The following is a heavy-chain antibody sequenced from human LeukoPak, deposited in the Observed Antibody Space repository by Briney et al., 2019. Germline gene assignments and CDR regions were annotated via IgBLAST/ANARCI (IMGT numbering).Heavy chain of an antibody. D-gene: IGHD2-15*01. Sequence: GASVKVSCKASGGTFSSYAISWVRQAPGQGLEWMGWISAYNGNTNYAQKLQGKVTMTTDTSTSTAYMELRSLRSDDTAVYYCARMRSGYCSGGSCYPDYWGQGTLVTVSS. V-gene: IGHV1-18*01. CDR1: GGTFSSYA. CDR2: ISAYNGNT. J-gene: IGHJ4*02. CDR3: ARMRSGYCSGGSCYPDY.